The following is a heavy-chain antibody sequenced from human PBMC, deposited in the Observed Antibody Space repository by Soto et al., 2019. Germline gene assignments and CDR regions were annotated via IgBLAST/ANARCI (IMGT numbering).Heavy chain of an antibody. Sequence: ASVKVSCKASGYGFAAYYMHWVRQAPGQGLEWMGWINPNSGDTNYAQKFQGRVTMTRDTSISTAYVELSRLRSDDTAVYYCARGRFLEWLLSGWFDTWGQGTLVTVSS. J-gene: IGHJ5*02. CDR2: INPNSGDT. D-gene: IGHD3-3*01. CDR3: ARGRFLEWLLSGWFDT. V-gene: IGHV1-2*02. CDR1: GYGFAAYY.